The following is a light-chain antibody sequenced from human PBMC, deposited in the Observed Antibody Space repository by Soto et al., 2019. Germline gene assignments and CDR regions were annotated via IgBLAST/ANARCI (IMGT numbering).Light chain of an antibody. V-gene: IGLV1-44*01. J-gene: IGLJ2*01. CDR2: SHN. CDR1: SSNIGKNT. CDR3: AAWDDSLNGPV. Sequence: QSVLSQPPSASGSPGQRVTISCSGSSSNIGKNTVNWYQQRPGTAPKLLIYSHNQRPSGVPDRFSGSKSGTSASLAISGLQSEDEADYYCAAWDDSLNGPVFGGGTKLTVL.